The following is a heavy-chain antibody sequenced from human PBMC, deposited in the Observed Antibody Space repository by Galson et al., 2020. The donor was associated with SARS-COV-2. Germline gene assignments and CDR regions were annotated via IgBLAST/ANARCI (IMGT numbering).Heavy chain of an antibody. CDR2: IRSSSGTI. CDR3: ARERLEY. CDR1: GFTFSSYT. D-gene: IGHD1-1*01. J-gene: IGHJ4*02. Sequence: GESLKISCAASGFTFSSYTMNWVRQAPVKGLELVAYIRSSSGTIYYADSVKGRFTISRDNAKNSLYLQLNSLRVEDTAVYYCARERLEYWGQGTLVTGSA. V-gene: IGHV3-48*04.